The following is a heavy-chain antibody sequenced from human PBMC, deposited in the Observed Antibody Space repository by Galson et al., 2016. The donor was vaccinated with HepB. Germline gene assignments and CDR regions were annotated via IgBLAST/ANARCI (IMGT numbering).Heavy chain of an antibody. CDR2: FYSAYST. CDR1: GFTVSTNY. D-gene: IGHD6-19*01. J-gene: IGHJ4*02. CDR3: ARSFSSGWSPIDY. V-gene: IGHV3-66*01. Sequence: SLRLSCAASGFTVSTNYMNWVRQAPGKGLEWVSTFYSAYSTYYAESVKGRFTISRDTSKNTLFLQLNSLRAEDTAVYYCARSFSSGWSPIDYWGQGTLVTVPS.